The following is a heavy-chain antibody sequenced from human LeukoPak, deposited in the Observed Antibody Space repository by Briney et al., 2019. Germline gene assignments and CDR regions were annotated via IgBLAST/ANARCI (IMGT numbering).Heavy chain of an antibody. CDR3: AKQLGYCSDGSCYFPY. CDR2: ISNNGGYT. Sequence: GGSLRLSCAASGFTFSSSAMSWVRQAPGKGLEWVSAISNNGGYTYYADSVQGRFTISRDNSKSTLCLQMNSLRAEDTAVYYCAKQLGYCSDGSCYFPYWGQGTLSPSPQ. D-gene: IGHD2-15*01. CDR1: GFTFSSSA. J-gene: IGHJ4*02. V-gene: IGHV3-23*01.